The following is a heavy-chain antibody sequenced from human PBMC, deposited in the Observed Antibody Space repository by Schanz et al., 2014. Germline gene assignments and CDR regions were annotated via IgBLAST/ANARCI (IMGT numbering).Heavy chain of an antibody. J-gene: IGHJ3*01. CDR1: GFTVNTNY. CDR3: ARDGGRDGYNLAFDV. Sequence: EVQLVESGGGLIQPGGSLRLSCAVSGFTVNTNYMSWVRQAPGKGLEWISSMYINSGSTQYADSVKGRFIISRDSSKNTLCLQMNSLRAEDTDVYFCARDGGRDGYNLAFDVWGQGTLVTVSS. CDR2: MYINSGST. V-gene: IGHV3-53*01. D-gene: IGHD5-12*01.